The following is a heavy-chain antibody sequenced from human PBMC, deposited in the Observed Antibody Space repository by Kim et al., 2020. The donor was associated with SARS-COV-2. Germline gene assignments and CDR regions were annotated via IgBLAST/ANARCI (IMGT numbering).Heavy chain of an antibody. J-gene: IGHJ2*01. V-gene: IGHV3-9*01. CDR1: GFTFGDHA. CDR2: INSNSISL. D-gene: IGHD6-19*01. Sequence: GGSLRLSCAASGFTFGDHAMHWVRQVPGKGLEWVSHINSNSISLSYADSVKGRFTISRDNAKSSLYLQMNSLKTDDTALYFCVRDIGVAGRSHWYFDLWG. CDR3: VRDIGVAGRSHWYFDL.